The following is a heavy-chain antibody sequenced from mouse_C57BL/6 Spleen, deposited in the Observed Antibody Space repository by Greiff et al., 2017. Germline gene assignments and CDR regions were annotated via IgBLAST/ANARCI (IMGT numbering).Heavy chain of an antibody. CDR1: GYTFTSYW. CDR2: IDPNSGGT. V-gene: IGHV1-72*01. J-gene: IGHJ3*01. D-gene: IGHD1-1*01. Sequence: VQLQQPGAELVKPGASVKLSCKATGYTFTSYWMHWVKQRPGRGLEWNGRIDPNSGGTKYNEKFKSKATLTVDKPSSTAYMQLSSLTSEDSAVYYCAREGDYYGSGGFAYWGQGTLVTVSA. CDR3: AREGDYYGSGGFAY.